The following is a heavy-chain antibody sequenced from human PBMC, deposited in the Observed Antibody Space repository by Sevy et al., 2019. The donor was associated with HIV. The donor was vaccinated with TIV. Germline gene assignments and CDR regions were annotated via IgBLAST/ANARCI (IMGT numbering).Heavy chain of an antibody. D-gene: IGHD6-19*01. J-gene: IGHJ4*02. CDR1: GFTVNDKY. CDR3: VSLFLSYRSGWSYFDY. Sequence: GGSLRLSCAISGFTVNDKYISWVRQAPGKGLEWVSVIFSSGSTYYADSAKGRFTISRDNSKNTVDLQMNSVRAEDTAVYYCVSLFLSYRSGWSYFDYWGQRTLVTVSS. V-gene: IGHV3-66*02. CDR2: IFSSGST.